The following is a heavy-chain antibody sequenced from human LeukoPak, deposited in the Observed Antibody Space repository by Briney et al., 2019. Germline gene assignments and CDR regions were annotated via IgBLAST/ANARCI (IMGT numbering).Heavy chain of an antibody. J-gene: IGHJ3*02. V-gene: IGHV3-30*18. D-gene: IGHD3-10*01. CDR2: ISYDGSNK. CDR1: GFTFSNAW. Sequence: GGSLRLSCAASGFTFSNAWMSWVRQAPGKGLDWVAVISYDGSNKYYVDSVKGRFTISRDNSKNMLYLQTNSLRAEDTAVYYCAKNELLWFGEFDAFDIWGQGTMVTVSS. CDR3: AKNELLWFGEFDAFDI.